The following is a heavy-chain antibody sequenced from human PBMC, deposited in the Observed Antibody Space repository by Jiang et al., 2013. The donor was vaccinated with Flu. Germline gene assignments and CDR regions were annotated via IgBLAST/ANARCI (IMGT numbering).Heavy chain of an antibody. V-gene: IGHV1-69*01. Sequence: GAEVKKPGSSVKVSCKASGGTFRSSAINWVRQAPGQGLEWMGGIIPIFGTTNHTQKFQGRVTITADESTRTAYMELSSLRSEDTAVYYCVRSGELSLNDTFNIWGQGTMVTVSS. D-gene: IGHD3-16*02. J-gene: IGHJ3*02. CDR2: IIPIFGTT. CDR1: GGTFRSSA. CDR3: VRSGELSLNDTFNI.